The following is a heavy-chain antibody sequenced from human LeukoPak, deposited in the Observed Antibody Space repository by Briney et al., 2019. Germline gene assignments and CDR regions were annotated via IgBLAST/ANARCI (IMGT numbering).Heavy chain of an antibody. D-gene: IGHD3-16*02. CDR3: ARAYYDYVWGSYRLMPFHI. V-gene: IGHV1-69*04. CDR2: IITIFGKA. CDR1: GGTFSSYA. Sequence: SVKVSCKASGGTFSSYAISWVRQAPGEGLEWMGRIITIFGKANYAEKLKGRVTITTDKSKRTAYMEMSRLRSEDTAVYYCARAYYDYVWGSYRLMPFHIWGQGTMLTVSS. J-gene: IGHJ3*02.